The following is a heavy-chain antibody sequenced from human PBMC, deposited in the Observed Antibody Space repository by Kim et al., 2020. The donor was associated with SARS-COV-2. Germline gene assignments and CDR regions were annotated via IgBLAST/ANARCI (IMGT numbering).Heavy chain of an antibody. D-gene: IGHD3-9*01. CDR1: GYTFTSYD. CDR3: ARGTSIAPYDILTGYYTTDDY. CDR2: MNPNSGNT. J-gene: IGHJ4*02. V-gene: IGHV1-8*01. Sequence: ASVKVSCKASGYTFTSYDINWVRQATGQGLEWMGWMNPNSGNTGYAQKFQGRVTMTRNTSISTAYMELSSLRSEDTAVYYCARGTSIAPYDILTGYYTTDDYWGQGTLVTVSS.